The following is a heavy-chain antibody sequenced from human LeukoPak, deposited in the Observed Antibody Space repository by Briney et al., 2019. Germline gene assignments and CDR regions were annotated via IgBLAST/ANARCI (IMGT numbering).Heavy chain of an antibody. V-gene: IGHV4-39*02. CDR1: ADSVSGTAY. Sequence: PSETLSPTCTVSADSVSGTAYWGCTRQPPGKGREWIGSISYSGTTNYNPSLRSPVSISADTSKNQFSPQLSSVTAADTAVYYCTRDIAVQWFYSWGQGTLVTVSS. D-gene: IGHD2-15*01. CDR3: TRDIAVQWFYS. CDR2: ISYSGTT. J-gene: IGHJ5*01.